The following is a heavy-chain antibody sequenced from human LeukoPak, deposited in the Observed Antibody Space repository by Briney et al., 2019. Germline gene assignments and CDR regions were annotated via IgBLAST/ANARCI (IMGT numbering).Heavy chain of an antibody. CDR2: IIPILGIA. V-gene: IGHV1-69*04. CDR1: GGTFSSYA. D-gene: IGHD3-16*02. Sequence: SVKVSCKASGGTFSSYAIRWVRQAPGQGLEWMGRIIPILGIANYAQKFQGRVTITADKSTSTAYMELSSLRSEDTAVYYCASDMKGYYVWGSYRHDAFDIWGQGTMVTVSS. CDR3: ASDMKGYYVWGSYRHDAFDI. J-gene: IGHJ3*02.